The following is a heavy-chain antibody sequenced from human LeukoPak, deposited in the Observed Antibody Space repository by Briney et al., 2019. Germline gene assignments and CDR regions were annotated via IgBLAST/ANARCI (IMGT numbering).Heavy chain of an antibody. CDR2: ISGSSSTI. D-gene: IGHD5-24*01. CDR1: GFTFSSHS. CDR3: ARGRDGYKYFDY. Sequence: PGGSLRLSCAASGFTFSSHSMNWVRQAPGKGLEWVSYISGSSSTIYYADSVKGRFTVSRDNAKNSLYLQMNSLRDEDTAVYYCARGRDGYKYFDYWGQGTLVTVSS. V-gene: IGHV3-48*02. J-gene: IGHJ4*02.